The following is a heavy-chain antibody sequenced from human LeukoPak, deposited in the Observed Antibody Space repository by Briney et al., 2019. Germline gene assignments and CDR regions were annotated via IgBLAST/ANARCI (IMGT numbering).Heavy chain of an antibody. CDR3: ATEEYSSSWPWFDP. Sequence: ASVKVSCKASGYTFTSYGISWVRQAPGQGLEWMGWISAYNVNTNYAQKLQGRVTMTTDTSTSTAYMELSSLRSEDTAVYYCATEEYSSSWPWFDPWGQGTLVTVSS. J-gene: IGHJ5*02. D-gene: IGHD6-13*01. V-gene: IGHV1-18*01. CDR1: GYTFTSYG. CDR2: ISAYNVNT.